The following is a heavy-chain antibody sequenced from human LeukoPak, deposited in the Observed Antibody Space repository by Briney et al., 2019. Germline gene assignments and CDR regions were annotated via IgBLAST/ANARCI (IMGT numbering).Heavy chain of an antibody. Sequence: ASVKVSCKASGYTFTSYDINWVRQATGQGLEWMGWMNPNSGNTGYAQKFQGRVTMTRNTSISTAYIELSSLRSEDTAVYYCARRGVGGRYYYYGMDVWGQGTTVTVSS. J-gene: IGHJ6*02. V-gene: IGHV1-8*01. CDR2: MNPNSGNT. CDR1: GYTFTSYD. CDR3: ARRGVGGRYYYYGMDV. D-gene: IGHD1-26*01.